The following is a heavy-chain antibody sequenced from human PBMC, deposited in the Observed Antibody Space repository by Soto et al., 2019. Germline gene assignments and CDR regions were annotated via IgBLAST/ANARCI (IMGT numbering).Heavy chain of an antibody. D-gene: IGHD3-22*01. CDR3: ARAPIVVVILDY. CDR1: GFTFSSYA. J-gene: IGHJ4*02. V-gene: IGHV3-30-3*01. CDR2: ISYDGSNK. Sequence: GGSLRLSCAASGFTFSSYAMHWVRQAPGKGLEWVAVISYDGSNKYYADSVKGRFTISRENSKNTLYLQMNGLRAEDTAVYYCARAPIVVVILDYWGQGTLVTVSS.